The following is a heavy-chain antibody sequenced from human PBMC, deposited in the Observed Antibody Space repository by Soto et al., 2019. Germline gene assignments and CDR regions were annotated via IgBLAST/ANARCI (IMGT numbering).Heavy chain of an antibody. CDR1: GFTFSSYS. CDR2: ISSSSSYI. D-gene: IGHD1-1*01. CDR3: ARDRGTQEGLNYYYYYMDV. J-gene: IGHJ6*03. V-gene: IGHV3-21*01. Sequence: GGSLRLSCAASGFTFSSYSMNWVRQAPGKGLEWVSSISSSSSYIYYADSVKGRFTISRDNAKNSLYLQMNSLRAEDTAVYYCARDRGTQEGLNYYYYYMDVWGKGTTVTVSS.